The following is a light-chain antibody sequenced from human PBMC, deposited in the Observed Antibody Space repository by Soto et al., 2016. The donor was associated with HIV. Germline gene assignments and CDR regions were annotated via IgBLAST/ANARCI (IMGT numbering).Light chain of an antibody. V-gene: IGKV1-17*01. CDR3: QQSYSTRMYT. Sequence: DIQLTQSPSSLSASVGDRVTITCRASQGIRKDLGWYHQKPGKAPQRLIQAASTLHSGAPSRFIGGGYGTEFTLTISSLQPEDFATYYCQQSYSTRMYTFGQGTKLEI. CDR2: AAS. J-gene: IGKJ2*01. CDR1: QGIRKD.